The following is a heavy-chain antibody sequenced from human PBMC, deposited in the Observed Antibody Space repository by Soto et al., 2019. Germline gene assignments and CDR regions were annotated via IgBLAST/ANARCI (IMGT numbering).Heavy chain of an antibody. V-gene: IGHV3-30*18. CDR3: AKDKGLFNSATSYFDY. CDR2: PAYDGNNE. Sequence: GGSLRLSCAASGFTLSDYAMHWVRQAPGKGLEWVALPAYDGNNEYYTDFVMGRFTISRDNAKNTIFLQMNSPRTDDTAVYCFAKDKGLFNSATSYFDYWGQGALVAVS. D-gene: IGHD3-10*01. CDR1: GFTLSDYA. J-gene: IGHJ4*02.